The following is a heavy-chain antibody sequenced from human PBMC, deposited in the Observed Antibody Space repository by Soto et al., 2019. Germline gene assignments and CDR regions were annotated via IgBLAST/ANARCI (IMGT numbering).Heavy chain of an antibody. CDR1: GGSISSYY. J-gene: IGHJ3*02. V-gene: IGHV4-59*01. CDR2: IYYSGST. Sequence: SETRSLTCTVSGGSISSYYWSWIRQPPGKGLEWIGYIYYSGSTNYNPSLKSRVTISVDTSKNQFSLKLSSVNAADTAVYYCASFTLLHTSAVTTADEAVDAFDIWGQETMVIVSS. D-gene: IGHD4-17*01. CDR3: ASFTLLHTSAVTTADEAVDAFDI.